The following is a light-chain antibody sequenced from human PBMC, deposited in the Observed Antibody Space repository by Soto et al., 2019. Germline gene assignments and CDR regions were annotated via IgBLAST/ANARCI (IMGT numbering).Light chain of an antibody. J-gene: IGKJ5*01. CDR1: QSVSSRY. CDR3: QQYGTSPRIT. CDR2: GAS. Sequence: SPGTLSLSPGERATLSCRASQSVSSRYLAWYQQKPGQAPRLLIYGASSRATGIPDRFSGSGSGTDFTLTISRLEPEDFAVYYCQQYGTSPRITFGQGTRLEVK. V-gene: IGKV3-20*01.